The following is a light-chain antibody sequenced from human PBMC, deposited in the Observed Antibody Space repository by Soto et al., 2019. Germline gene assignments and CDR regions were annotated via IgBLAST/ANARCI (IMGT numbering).Light chain of an antibody. CDR3: QHYNDWPPTWT. V-gene: IGKV3-15*01. CDR1: QSVSSE. Sequence: EIVMTQSPATLSESPGERATLSCRASQSVSSELAWYQQKPGQTPRVLIYGASTSATGIPARFSGSGSGTEFTLTISSLQSEDSAVYHCQHYNDWPPTWTFGQGTKV. J-gene: IGKJ1*01. CDR2: GAS.